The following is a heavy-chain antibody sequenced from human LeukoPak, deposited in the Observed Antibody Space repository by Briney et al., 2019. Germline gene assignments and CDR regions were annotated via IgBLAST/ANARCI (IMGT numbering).Heavy chain of an antibody. D-gene: IGHD3-22*01. Sequence: NSSETLSLTCAVSGGSISSGGYSWSWIRQPPGKGLEWIGYIYHSGSTYYNPSLKSRVTISVDRSKNQFSLKLSSVTAADTAVYYCARGRDYYDSSGYYSAPFDYWGQGTLVTVSS. V-gene: IGHV4-30-2*01. CDR1: GGSISSGGYS. J-gene: IGHJ4*02. CDR3: ARGRDYYDSSGYYSAPFDY. CDR2: IYHSGST.